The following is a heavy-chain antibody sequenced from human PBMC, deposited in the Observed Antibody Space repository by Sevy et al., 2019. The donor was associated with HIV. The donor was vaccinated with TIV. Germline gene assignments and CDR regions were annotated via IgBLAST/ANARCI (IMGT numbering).Heavy chain of an antibody. CDR1: GFTFSSYS. CDR2: ISGSSNYI. Sequence: GGSLRLSCAASGFTFSSYSMNWVRQAPGKGLEWVSSISGSSNYIYYAESLKGRFIISRDNAKNTLYLQMNSLRPDDTAVYYCATGPPDGSYDYFDYWGQGTLVTVSS. J-gene: IGHJ4*02. V-gene: IGHV3-21*06. D-gene: IGHD1-26*01. CDR3: ATGPPDGSYDYFDY.